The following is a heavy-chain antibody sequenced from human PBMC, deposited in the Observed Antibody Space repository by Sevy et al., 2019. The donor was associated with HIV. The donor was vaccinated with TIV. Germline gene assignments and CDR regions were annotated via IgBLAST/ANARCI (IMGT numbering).Heavy chain of an antibody. CDR1: GFTFSTYA. D-gene: IGHD6-19*01. Sequence: GGSLRLSCAASGFTFSTYAMAWVRQAPGKGLEWVSAISGSGGSTHYADSVKGRFTISRDNSKNTLYLQMNSLRAEDTAVYYCAKEKQQWLLQVEDYFDYWVQGTLVTVSS. J-gene: IGHJ4*02. V-gene: IGHV3-23*01. CDR3: AKEKQQWLLQVEDYFDY. CDR2: ISGSGGST.